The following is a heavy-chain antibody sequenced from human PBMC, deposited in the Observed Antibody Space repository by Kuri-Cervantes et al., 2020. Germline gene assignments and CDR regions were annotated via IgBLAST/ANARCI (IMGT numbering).Heavy chain of an antibody. V-gene: IGHV3-33*06. CDR1: GFTFSSYG. CDR3: AKDPYYYDSSGYLLYDAFDI. Sequence: GESLKISCAASGFTFSSYGMHWVRQAPGKGLEWVAVIWYDGSNKYYADSVKGRFTISRDNSKNTLYLQMNSLRAEDTAVYYCAKDPYYYDSSGYLLYDAFDIWGQGTMITISS. D-gene: IGHD3-22*01. J-gene: IGHJ3*02. CDR2: IWYDGSNK.